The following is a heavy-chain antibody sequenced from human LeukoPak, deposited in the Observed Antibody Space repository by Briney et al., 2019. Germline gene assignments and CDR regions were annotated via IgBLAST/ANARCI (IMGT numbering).Heavy chain of an antibody. CDR1: GGTFSSYA. CDR2: ISAYNGKT. D-gene: IGHD3-22*01. V-gene: IGHV1-18*01. J-gene: IGHJ6*02. CDR3: ARDTVMILGSFYYGKDV. Sequence: ASVKVSCKASGGTFSSYAISWVRQAPGQGLEWLGWISAYNGKTHYPEEPQGRLTMTTDTSTSTAYMDLRSLRSDDTAIYYCARDTVMILGSFYYGKDVWGQGTTVTVSS.